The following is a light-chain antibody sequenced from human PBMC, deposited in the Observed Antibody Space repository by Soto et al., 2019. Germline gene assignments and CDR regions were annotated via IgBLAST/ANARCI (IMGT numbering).Light chain of an antibody. CDR1: SSDVGGYNY. V-gene: IGLV2-14*01. J-gene: IGLJ2*01. CDR2: EVT. Sequence: QSALTQPASVSGSPGQSITISCTGTSSDVGGYNYVSWYQHHPGKAPKLMIYEVTNWPSGVSNRFSGSKSGNTASLTISGLQAEDEADYYCSSYTSSSTLAVFGGGTKLTVL. CDR3: SSYTSSSTLAV.